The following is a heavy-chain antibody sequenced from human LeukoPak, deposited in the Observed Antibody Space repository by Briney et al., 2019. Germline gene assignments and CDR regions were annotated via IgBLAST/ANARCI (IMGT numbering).Heavy chain of an antibody. V-gene: IGHV3-23*01. J-gene: IGHJ3*02. CDR2: ISGSGGST. CDR3: AKVKDSDSSGYPDAFDI. D-gene: IGHD3-22*01. CDR1: GFTFSSYA. Sequence: PGGSLRLSCAASGFTFSSYAMSWVRQAPGKGLEWVSAISGSGGSTYYADSVKGRFTISRDNSKNTLYLQMNSLRAEDTAVYYCAKVKDSDSSGYPDAFDIWGQGTMVTVSS.